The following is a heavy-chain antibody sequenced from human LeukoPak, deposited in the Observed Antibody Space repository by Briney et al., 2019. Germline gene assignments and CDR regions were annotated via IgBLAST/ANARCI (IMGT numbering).Heavy chain of an antibody. CDR1: GFTFSSYA. CDR2: ISGSGGST. Sequence: GGSLRLSCAASGFTFSSYAMSWVRQAPGKGLEWVSAISGSGGSTYYADSVKGRFTISRDNSKNTLYLQMNSLRAEDTAVYYCAKISTYRCSWYERAFDIWGQGTMVTVSS. J-gene: IGHJ3*02. CDR3: AKISTYRCSWYERAFDI. V-gene: IGHV3-23*01. D-gene: IGHD6-13*01.